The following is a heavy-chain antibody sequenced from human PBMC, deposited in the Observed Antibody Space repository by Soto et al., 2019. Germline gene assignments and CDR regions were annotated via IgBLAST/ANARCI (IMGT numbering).Heavy chain of an antibody. CDR1: GYTFTSYD. Sequence: QVQLVQSGAEVKKPGASVKVSCKASGYTFTSYDINWVRQATGQGLEWMGWMNPNSGNTGYAQKFRGRATMTRNTYISTAYMELSSLRYEDTAVYYCARAVRYCSSTRSYALHYYFDYWGQGTLVTVSS. J-gene: IGHJ4*02. D-gene: IGHD2-2*01. V-gene: IGHV1-8*01. CDR2: MNPNSGNT. CDR3: ARAVRYCSSTRSYALHYYFDY.